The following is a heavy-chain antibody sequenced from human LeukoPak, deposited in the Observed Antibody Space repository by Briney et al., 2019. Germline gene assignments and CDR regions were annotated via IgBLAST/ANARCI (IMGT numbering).Heavy chain of an antibody. Sequence: GGSLRLSCAASGFTFSSFVLNWVRQAPGKGLEWVSTISGSGGDAYYADSVRGRFTISRDNSRSTLFLQMNSLRAEDTAVYYCAVRGGRLDYWGQGTLVTVSS. CDR3: AVRGGRLDY. D-gene: IGHD3-10*02. CDR2: ISGSGGDA. J-gene: IGHJ4*02. V-gene: IGHV3-23*01. CDR1: GFTFSSFV.